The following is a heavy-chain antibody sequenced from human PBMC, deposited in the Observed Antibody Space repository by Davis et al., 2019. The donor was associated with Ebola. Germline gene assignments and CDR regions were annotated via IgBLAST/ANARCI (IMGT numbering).Heavy chain of an antibody. J-gene: IGHJ6*02. V-gene: IGHV1-3*01. CDR1: GYTFTSYA. CDR3: ARGSLKAYYYYGMDV. D-gene: IGHD3-16*02. CDR2: INAGNGNT. Sequence: AASVKASCKASGYTFTSYAMHWVREAPGQRLEWMGWINAGNGNTKYSQKFQGRVTITRDTSASTAYMELSSLRSEDTAVYYCARGSLKAYYYYGMDVWGQGTTVTVSS.